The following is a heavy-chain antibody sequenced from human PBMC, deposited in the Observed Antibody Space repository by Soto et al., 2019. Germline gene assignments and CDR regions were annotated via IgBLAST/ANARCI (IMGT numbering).Heavy chain of an antibody. CDR1: GASFSPYY. CDR2: INHTGST. Sequence: QVRLQQWGAGLLKPSETLSLTCAVYGASFSPYYWSWNWIRQPPGKGLEWIGEINHTGSTKYNPSLRSRLTISLETSKNQFSLTLSSVTAADTGVYYCARGKRGSGWTLGNYYDGLDVWGQGTTVTVSS. D-gene: IGHD6-19*01. V-gene: IGHV4-34*01. CDR3: ARGKRGSGWTLGNYYDGLDV. J-gene: IGHJ6*02.